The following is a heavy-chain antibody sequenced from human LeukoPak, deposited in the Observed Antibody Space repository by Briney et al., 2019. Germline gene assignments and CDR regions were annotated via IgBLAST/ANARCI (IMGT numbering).Heavy chain of an antibody. Sequence: PSETLSLTCTVSGGSISSSSYYWGWIRQPPGKGLEWIGSIYYSGSTYYNPSLKSRVTISVDTSKNQFSLKLSSVTAADTAVYYCASSHQLLALGDYWGQGTLVTVSS. D-gene: IGHD2-2*01. V-gene: IGHV4-39*07. J-gene: IGHJ4*02. CDR3: ASSHQLLALGDY. CDR2: IYYSGST. CDR1: GGSISSSSYY.